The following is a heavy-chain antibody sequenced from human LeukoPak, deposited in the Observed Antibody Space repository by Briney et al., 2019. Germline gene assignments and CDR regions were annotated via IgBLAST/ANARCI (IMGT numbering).Heavy chain of an antibody. CDR1: GFTFSSYG. D-gene: IGHD4-17*01. CDR2: ISYDGSNK. J-gene: IGHJ4*02. Sequence: PGGSLRLSCAASGFTFSSYGMHWVRQAPGKGLEWVAVISYDGSNKYYADSVKGRFTISRDNSKNTLYLQMNSLRAEDTAVYYCAKDRDGDYVFDYWGQGTLVTVYS. CDR3: AKDRDGDYVFDY. V-gene: IGHV3-30*18.